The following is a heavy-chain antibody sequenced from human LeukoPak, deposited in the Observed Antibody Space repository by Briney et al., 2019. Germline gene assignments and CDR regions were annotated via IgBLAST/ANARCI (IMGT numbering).Heavy chain of an antibody. J-gene: IGHJ4*02. CDR1: GFTFSSYD. V-gene: IGHV3-23*01. Sequence: PGGSLRLSCAASGFTFSSYDIGWVRQAPGIGLEWLSAIRGSGGNTYYADSVKGRFTISRDNSQNTLSLQMNSLRAEDTAVYFCAKAGYRGSSVNYFDYWGQGTLVTVSS. CDR3: AKAGYRGSSVNYFDY. D-gene: IGHD6-6*01. CDR2: IRGSGGNT.